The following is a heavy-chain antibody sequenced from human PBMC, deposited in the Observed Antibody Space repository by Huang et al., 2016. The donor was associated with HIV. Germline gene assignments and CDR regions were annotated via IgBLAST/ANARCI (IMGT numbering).Heavy chain of an antibody. Sequence: LVESGGGVVQPGGSRRLSCAGSTATFKAYWMSWVRKRPGQGLEWVANIKQDGSEKYYMDSVEGRFNISRDNVKKLLFLEMNNLRVADTAVYYCATKASAMDIWGQGTTVIVSS. D-gene: IGHD1-7*01. V-gene: IGHV3-7*01. J-gene: IGHJ6*02. CDR3: ATKASAMDI. CDR1: TATFKAYW. CDR2: IKQDGSEK.